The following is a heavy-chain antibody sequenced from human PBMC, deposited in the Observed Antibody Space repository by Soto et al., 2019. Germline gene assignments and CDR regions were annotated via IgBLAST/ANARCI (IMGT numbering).Heavy chain of an antibody. J-gene: IGHJ6*02. Sequence: PGGSLRLSCAASGFTFSSYSMNWVRQAPGKGLEWVAVISYDGSNKYYADSVKGRFTISRDNSKNTLYLQMNSLRAEDTAVYYCATNTDSYGYYYYYGMDVWGQGTTVTVSS. CDR3: ATNTDSYGYYYYYGMDV. D-gene: IGHD5-18*01. CDR1: GFTFSSYS. V-gene: IGHV3-30*03. CDR2: ISYDGSNK.